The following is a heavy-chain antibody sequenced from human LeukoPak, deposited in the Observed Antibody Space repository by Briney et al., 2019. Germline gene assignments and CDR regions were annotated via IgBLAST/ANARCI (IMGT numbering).Heavy chain of an antibody. CDR1: GFTFSSYW. D-gene: IGHD3-22*01. Sequence: PGGSLRLSCAASGFTFSSYWMNWARQAPGKGLEWVASINHNGNVNYYVDSVKGRFTISRDNAKNSLYLQMSNLRAEDTAAYYCAKGSYYDSSGSFYFDYWGQGTLVTVSS. J-gene: IGHJ4*02. CDR3: AKGSYYDSSGSFYFDY. CDR2: INHNGNVN. V-gene: IGHV3-7*03.